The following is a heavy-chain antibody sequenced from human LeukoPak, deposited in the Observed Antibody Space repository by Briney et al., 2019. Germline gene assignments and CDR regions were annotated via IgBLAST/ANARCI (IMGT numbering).Heavy chain of an antibody. Sequence: SETLSLTCAVYGGSFSGYYWSWIRQPPGKGLEWIGEINHSGSTNYNPSLKSRVTISVDTSKNQFSLKLSSVTAADTAVYYCARLSRRNYYYGSGSYQSWYYYYYMDVWGKGTTVTVSS. CDR1: GGSFSGYY. V-gene: IGHV4-34*01. J-gene: IGHJ6*03. CDR2: INHSGST. CDR3: ARLSRRNYYYGSGSYQSWYYYYYMDV. D-gene: IGHD3-10*01.